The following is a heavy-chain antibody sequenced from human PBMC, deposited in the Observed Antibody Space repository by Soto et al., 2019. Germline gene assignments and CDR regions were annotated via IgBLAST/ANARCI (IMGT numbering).Heavy chain of an antibody. CDR3: AKDLSRYGYVRYGMDV. Sequence: PGGSLRLSCAASGFTFSSYGMHWVRQAPGKGLEWVAVISYDGSNKYYADSVKGRFTISRDNSKNTLYLQMNSLRAEDTAVYYCAKDLSRYGYVRYGMDVWGQGTTVTVSS. D-gene: IGHD5-18*01. J-gene: IGHJ6*02. CDR2: ISYDGSNK. V-gene: IGHV3-30*18. CDR1: GFTFSSYG.